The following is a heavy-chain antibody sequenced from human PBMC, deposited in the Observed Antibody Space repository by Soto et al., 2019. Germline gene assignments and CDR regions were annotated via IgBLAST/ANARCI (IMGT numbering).Heavy chain of an antibody. CDR2: ISYDGSNK. CDR3: AKLTTGRYCSGGSCQEADY. D-gene: IGHD2-15*01. V-gene: IGHV3-30*18. CDR1: GFTFSSHG. J-gene: IGHJ4*02. Sequence: PGGSMRLSCAASGFTFSSHGMHWVRQAPGKGLEWVAVISYDGSNKYYADSLKGRFTISRDNSKNTLYLQMNSLRGEDTAVYYCAKLTTGRYCSGGSCQEADYWGQGTLVTVSS.